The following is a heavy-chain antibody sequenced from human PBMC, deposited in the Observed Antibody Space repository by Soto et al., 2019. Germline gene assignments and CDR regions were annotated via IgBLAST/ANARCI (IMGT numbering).Heavy chain of an antibody. CDR2: FDPEDGET. V-gene: IGHV1-24*01. CDR3: ARQDLHFWSGRSPYFDY. CDR1: GYTLTELS. J-gene: IGHJ4*02. D-gene: IGHD3-3*02. Sequence: ASVKVSCKVSGYTLTELSMHWVRQAPGKGLEWMGGFDPEDGETIYAQKFQGRVTINRDTSTTTVYLDLSSLRSDDTAVYFCARQDLHFWSGRSPYFDYWGQGTLVTVSS.